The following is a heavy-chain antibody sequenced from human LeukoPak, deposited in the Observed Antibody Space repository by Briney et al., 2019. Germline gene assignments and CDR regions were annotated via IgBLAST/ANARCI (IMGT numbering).Heavy chain of an antibody. Sequence: KPSVTLSLTCAVYGGSFSGYYWSWIRQPPGKGLEWIGEINHSGSTNYNPSLKSRVTISVDTSKNQFSLKLSSVTAADTAVYYCARVIYDYIWGSYRLNDYWGQGTLVTVSS. V-gene: IGHV4-34*01. CDR3: ARVIYDYIWGSYRLNDY. J-gene: IGHJ4*02. D-gene: IGHD3-16*02. CDR1: GGSFSGYY. CDR2: INHSGST.